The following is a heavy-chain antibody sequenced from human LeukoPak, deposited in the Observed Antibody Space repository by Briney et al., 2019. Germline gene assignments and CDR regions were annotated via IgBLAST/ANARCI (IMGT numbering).Heavy chain of an antibody. V-gene: IGHV1-8*01. CDR1: GYTFTSYD. CDR2: MNPNSGNT. J-gene: IGHJ3*02. D-gene: IGHD3-22*01. Sequence: ASVKVSCKASGYTFTSYDINWVRQATGQGLEWMGWMNPNSGNTGYAQKFQGRVTMTRYTSISTAYMELSSLRSEDTAVYYCARDRSYYYDSSGYYSDAFDIWGQGTMVTVSS. CDR3: ARDRSYYYDSSGYYSDAFDI.